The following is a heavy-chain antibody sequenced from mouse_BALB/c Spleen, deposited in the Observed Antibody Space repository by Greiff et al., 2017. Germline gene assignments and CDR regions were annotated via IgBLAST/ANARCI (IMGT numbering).Heavy chain of an antibody. J-gene: IGHJ2*01. V-gene: IGHV14-3*02. CDR1: GFNIKDPY. D-gene: IGHD2-1*01. CDR2: IDPANGNT. Sequence: VQLQQSGAELVKPGASVKLSCTASGFNIKDPYMHWVKQRPEQGLEWIGRIDPANGNTKYDPKFQGKATITADTSSNTAYLQLSSLTSEDTAVYYCARGGNPDYWGQGTTLTVSS. CDR3: ARGGNPDY.